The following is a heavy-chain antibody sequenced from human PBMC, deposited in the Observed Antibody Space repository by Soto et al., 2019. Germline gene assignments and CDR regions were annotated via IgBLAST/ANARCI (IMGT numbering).Heavy chain of an antibody. Sequence: ETLSRTSTVAVGSISSYYWSCVRQPAGKGLEWIGRIYTSGSTNYNPSLKSRVTMSVDTSKNQFSLKLSSVTAADTAVYYCARDGRGAAADYWGQGTLVTVSS. J-gene: IGHJ4*02. CDR3: ARDGRGAAADY. D-gene: IGHD6-13*01. CDR2: IYTSGST. V-gene: IGHV4-4*07. CDR1: VGSISSYY.